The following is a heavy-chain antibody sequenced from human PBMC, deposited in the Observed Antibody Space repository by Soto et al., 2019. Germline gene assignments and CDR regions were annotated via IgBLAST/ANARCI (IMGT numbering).Heavy chain of an antibody. J-gene: IGHJ3*02. V-gene: IGHV1-2*02. D-gene: IGHD3-3*01. CDR1: GYPVTAYY. Sequence: QLHLVQSGAVVKKPGASVTVSCSASGYPVTAYYMHWVRQAPGRGLEWMGGINPAPGAAKYTQTFQGRVTMTRDTSTSTVFMELSGLTSEDTAVFYCARRGGVGVAGSAAFDMWGQGTLVTVSS. CDR2: INPAPGAA. CDR3: ARRGGVGVAGSAAFDM.